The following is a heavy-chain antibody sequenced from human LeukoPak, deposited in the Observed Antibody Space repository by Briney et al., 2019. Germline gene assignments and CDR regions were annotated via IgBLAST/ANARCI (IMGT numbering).Heavy chain of an antibody. J-gene: IGHJ4*02. CDR3: ARGEASDY. CDR2: INHSGST. V-gene: IGHV4-34*01. Sequence: SETLSLTCTVSSDYSSSYYWSWIRQPPGKGLEWIGEINHSGSTNYNPSLKSRVTISVDTSKNQFSLKLSSVTAADTAVYYCARGEASDYWGQGTLVTVSS. D-gene: IGHD6-6*01. CDR1: SDYSSSYY.